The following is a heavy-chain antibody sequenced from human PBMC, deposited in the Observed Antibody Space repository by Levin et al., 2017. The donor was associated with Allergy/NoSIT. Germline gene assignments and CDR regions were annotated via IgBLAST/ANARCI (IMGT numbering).Heavy chain of an antibody. D-gene: IGHD3-10*01. Sequence: SQTLSLPCTVSGGSIRSYYWSWIRQPPGKGLEWIGYIYYSGSTNYNPSLKSRVTISVDTSKNQFSLKLSSVTAADTAVYYCARDGSGSIDYWGQGTLVTVSS. CDR1: GGSIRSYY. V-gene: IGHV4-59*01. J-gene: IGHJ4*02. CDR3: ARDGSGSIDY. CDR2: IYYSGST.